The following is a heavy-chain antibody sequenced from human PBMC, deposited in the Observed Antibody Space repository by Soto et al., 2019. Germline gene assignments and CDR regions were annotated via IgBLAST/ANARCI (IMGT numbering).Heavy chain of an antibody. J-gene: IGHJ6*02. Sequence: VQLVQSGAEVKKPGSSVKLSCKASGGTFNRYTISWVRQAPGQGLEWMGGIIPIFGTANYAQKFQGRVAIIADESTSAAYMELRSLISEDTAVYYCALWGFRDGDNSKYNYSGMDVWDQGTTVTVSS. CDR3: ALWGFRDGDNSKYNYSGMDV. D-gene: IGHD1-1*01. V-gene: IGHV1-69*01. CDR2: IIPIFGTA. CDR1: GGTFNRYT.